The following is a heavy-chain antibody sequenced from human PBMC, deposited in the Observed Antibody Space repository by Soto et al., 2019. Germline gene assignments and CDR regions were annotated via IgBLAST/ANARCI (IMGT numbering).Heavy chain of an antibody. J-gene: IGHJ5*02. CDR1: GGSFSGYD. CDR3: ARGYCSSTICYIWDNWFDP. D-gene: IGHD2-2*02. Sequence: PSETLSLTCAVYGGSFSGYDWTWIRQPPGTGLEWIGEINHSGSSNYNPSLKSRVTISVDTSKNQFSLKLSSVTAADTAVYYCARGYCSSTICYIWDNWFDPWGQGTLVTVSS. V-gene: IGHV4-34*01. CDR2: INHSGSS.